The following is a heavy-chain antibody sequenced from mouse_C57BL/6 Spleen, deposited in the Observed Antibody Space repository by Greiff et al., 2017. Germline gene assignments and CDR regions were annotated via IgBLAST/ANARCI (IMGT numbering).Heavy chain of an antibody. D-gene: IGHD3-2*02. CDR2: IWGGGST. CDR1: GFSLTSYG. J-gene: IGHJ4*01. Sequence: VQLQQSGPGLVQPSQRLSITCTVSGFSLTSYGVHWVSQSPGKGLEWLGVIWGGGSTDDNAAFISRMGISKDNSKSQVFLKMNSLQADDTAIYYWARASGYGAMDDWGQGTSVTVSS. V-gene: IGHV2-2*01. CDR3: ARASGYGAMDD.